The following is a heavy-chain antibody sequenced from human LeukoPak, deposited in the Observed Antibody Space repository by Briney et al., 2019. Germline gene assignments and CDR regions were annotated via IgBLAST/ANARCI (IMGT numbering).Heavy chain of an antibody. CDR1: GGTFSSYA. Sequence: ASVKVSCKASGGTFSSYAISWVRQAPGQGLEWMGGIIPSFGTANYAQKFQGRVTITADESTSTAYMELNSLRSEDTAVYYCARGLYYYDSSGYKALDYWGQGTLVTVSS. CDR3: ARGLYYYDSSGYKALDY. D-gene: IGHD3-22*01. V-gene: IGHV1-69*13. J-gene: IGHJ4*02. CDR2: IIPSFGTA.